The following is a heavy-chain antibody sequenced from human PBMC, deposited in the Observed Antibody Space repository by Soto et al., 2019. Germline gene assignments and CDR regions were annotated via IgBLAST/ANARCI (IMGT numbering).Heavy chain of an antibody. CDR2: IVPMFGPS. V-gene: IGHV1-69*06. CDR1: GGTSTRYA. J-gene: IGHJ4*02. CDR3: NRGSEYDFWSGYL. D-gene: IGHD3-3*01. Sequence: QARLVQSGAAVRKPGSSVKVSCKVTGGTSTRYAINWVRQAPGPGLEWMGGIVPMFGPSKYAQTFQGRVTITADTSTNIAYMELRSLRSEDTAVYYCNRGSEYDFWSGYLWGQGTLVSVSS.